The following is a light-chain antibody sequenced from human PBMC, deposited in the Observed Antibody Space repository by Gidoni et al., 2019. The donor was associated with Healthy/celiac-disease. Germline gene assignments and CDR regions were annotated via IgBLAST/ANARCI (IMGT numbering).Light chain of an antibody. CDR1: QSISSY. Sequence: DIQMTQSPSSLSASVGDRVTITCRASQSISSYLNWYQQNPGKAPKLLIYAASSLQSGVPSRFSGSGSGTDFTLTISSLQPEDFATYYCQQSYSTPPLFGGGTKVEIK. CDR3: QQSYSTPPL. CDR2: AAS. J-gene: IGKJ4*01. V-gene: IGKV1-39*01.